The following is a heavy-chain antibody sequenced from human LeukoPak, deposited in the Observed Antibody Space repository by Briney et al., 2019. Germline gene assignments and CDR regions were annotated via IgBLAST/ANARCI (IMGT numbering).Heavy chain of an antibody. CDR2: ISYDGSYK. Sequence: PGRSLRLSCAASGFTLSSYAVHWVRQAPGKGLEWVAVISYDGSYKYYADSVKGRFTISRDNSKNTLYLQMNSLRAEDTAVYYCAVLIVVVITRDAFDIWGQGTMVTVSS. CDR1: GFTLSSYA. D-gene: IGHD3-22*01. J-gene: IGHJ3*02. V-gene: IGHV3-30*04. CDR3: AVLIVVVITRDAFDI.